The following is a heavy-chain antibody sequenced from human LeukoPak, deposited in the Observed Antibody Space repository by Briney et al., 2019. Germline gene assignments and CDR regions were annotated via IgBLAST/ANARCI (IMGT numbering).Heavy chain of an antibody. J-gene: IGHJ6*02. CDR1: GGSFSGYY. D-gene: IGHD6-13*01. Sequence: PSETLSLTCAVYGGSFSGYYWSWIRQSPGKGLEWIGEINHSGSTNYNPSLKSRVTISVDTSKNQFSLKLSSVTAADTAVYYCARGDSSSWYVTYYYYGMDVWGQGTTVTVSS. CDR2: INHSGST. CDR3: ARGDSSSWYVTYYYYGMDV. V-gene: IGHV4-34*01.